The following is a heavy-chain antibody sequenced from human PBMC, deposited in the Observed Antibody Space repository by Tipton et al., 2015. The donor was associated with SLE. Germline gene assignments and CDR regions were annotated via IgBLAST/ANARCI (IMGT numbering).Heavy chain of an antibody. Sequence: SLRLSCVASGFSFSSRWLSWVRQAPGKGLEWVANIKPDGDDKYYVDSVKGRFTISRDNAKRSLYLQMNSLGVEDTAVYYCTAGAGWLIDYWGQGTLVTVSS. CDR1: GFSFSSRW. D-gene: IGHD5-24*01. CDR2: IKPDGDDK. V-gene: IGHV3-7*03. J-gene: IGHJ4*02. CDR3: TAGAGWLIDY.